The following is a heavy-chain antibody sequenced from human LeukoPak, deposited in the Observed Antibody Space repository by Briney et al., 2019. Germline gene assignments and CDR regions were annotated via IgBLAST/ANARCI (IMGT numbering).Heavy chain of an antibody. CDR2: IYYSGST. J-gene: IGHJ4*02. D-gene: IGHD6-6*01. CDR1: GGSISSGDYY. Sequence: SQTLSLTCTVSGGSISSGDYYWSWIRQPPGKGLEWIGYIYYSGSTYYNPSLKSRVTISVDTSKNQSSLKLSSVTAADTAVYYCARDQIAARMSDYWGQGTLVTVSS. CDR3: ARDQIAARMSDY. V-gene: IGHV4-30-4*08.